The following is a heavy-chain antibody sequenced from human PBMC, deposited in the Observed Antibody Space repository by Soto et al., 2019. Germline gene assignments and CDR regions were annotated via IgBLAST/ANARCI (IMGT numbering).Heavy chain of an antibody. CDR3: VRKGYETGWYYDQ. CDR1: GFNFKSYD. Sequence: GGSLRLSCAASGFNFKSYDMFWVRQAPGKGPEWVSFVSTSGGRTEYADFVRGRFTISRDNAENTLSLQMNSLAVDDTAVYYCVRKGYETGWYYDQWGQGTFVTVYS. CDR2: VSTSGGRT. V-gene: IGHV3-23*01. D-gene: IGHD6-19*01. J-gene: IGHJ4*02.